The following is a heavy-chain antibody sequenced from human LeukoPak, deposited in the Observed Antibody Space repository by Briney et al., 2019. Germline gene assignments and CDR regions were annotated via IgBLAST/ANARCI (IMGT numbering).Heavy chain of an antibody. CDR1: GFTFSNYN. Sequence: GGSLRLSCAASGFTFSNYNMNWVRQAPGKGLEWVSFISSSSGIIYYADSVKGRFTISRDNAKNSLYLQMDSLRVEDTAVYYCATDFNRGFDPWGQGTLVTVSS. J-gene: IGHJ5*02. V-gene: IGHV3-48*04. CDR2: ISSSSGII. CDR3: ATDFNRGFDP.